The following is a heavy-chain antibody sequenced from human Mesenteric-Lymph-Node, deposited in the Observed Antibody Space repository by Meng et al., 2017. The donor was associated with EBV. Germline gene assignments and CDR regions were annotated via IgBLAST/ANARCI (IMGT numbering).Heavy chain of an antibody. CDR3: ATLGSFASSIDP. Sequence: VNLTQVGARLLKPSETLSLTCAVYGASFSDYYWTWIRQPPGKGLEWIGEVNHGGATIYNPSLESRVTISIDTSKNQFSLKVTSVTAADTAVYFCATLGSFASSIDPWGQGTLVTVSS. CDR1: GASFSDYY. V-gene: IGHV4-34*02. D-gene: IGHD3-16*01. CDR2: VNHGGAT. J-gene: IGHJ5*02.